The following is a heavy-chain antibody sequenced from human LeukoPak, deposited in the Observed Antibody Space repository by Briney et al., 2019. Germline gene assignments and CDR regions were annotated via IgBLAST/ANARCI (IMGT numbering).Heavy chain of an antibody. CDR1: GFTFSSYG. J-gene: IGHJ4*02. D-gene: IGHD2-15*01. Sequence: GGPLRLSCAASGFTFSSYGMHWVRQAPGKGLEWVAVISYDGSNKYYADSVKGRFTISRDNSKNTLYLQMNSLRAEDTAVYYCAKDRGYCSGGSCSHFDYWGQGALVTVSS. V-gene: IGHV3-30*18. CDR2: ISYDGSNK. CDR3: AKDRGYCSGGSCSHFDY.